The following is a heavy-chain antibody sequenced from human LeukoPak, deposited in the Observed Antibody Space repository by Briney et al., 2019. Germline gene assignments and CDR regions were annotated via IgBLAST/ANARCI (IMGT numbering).Heavy chain of an antibody. D-gene: IGHD2/OR15-2a*01. CDR2: LYSDSTT. Sequence: GGSLRLSCAASGFTFSEYAMHWVRQAPGKGLEWVSVLYSDSTTYYADSVKGRFTISRDNSKNTLYLQMNSLRAEDTAVFYCARTSGNYLYFDYWGQGTLVTVSS. V-gene: IGHV3-NL1*01. CDR3: ARTSGNYLYFDY. J-gene: IGHJ4*02. CDR1: GFTFSEYA.